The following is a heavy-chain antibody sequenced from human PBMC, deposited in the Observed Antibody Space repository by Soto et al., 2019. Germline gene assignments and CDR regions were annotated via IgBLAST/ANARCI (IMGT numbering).Heavy chain of an antibody. CDR1: GFSFSSYD. CDR2: IGTAGGT. CDR3: AKLISGWDAFDF. V-gene: IGHV3-13*01. J-gene: IGHJ3*01. Sequence: GGSLRLSCAASGFSFSSYDMHWVRQSTGKGLEWVSGIGTAGGTYYPGSVKGRFTISRENARNSFYLQMNSLRAGDTAVYYCAKLISGWDAFDFWGQGTMVTVSS. D-gene: IGHD6-19*01.